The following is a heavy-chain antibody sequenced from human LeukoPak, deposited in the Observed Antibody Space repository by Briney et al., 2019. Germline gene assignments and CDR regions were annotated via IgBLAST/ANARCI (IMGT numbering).Heavy chain of an antibody. CDR1: AGSITSSRW. Sequence: SETLSLTCAVSAGSITSSRWWNWVRPAPGKGLEWIGEVPDSGGTKYNPSVKGRVTISVDNSRTQIFLRLNSVTAADTAMYYCAVYILRSGGKNVGDSWGQGSLVTVSS. D-gene: IGHD2-8*01. CDR2: VPDSGGT. CDR3: AVYILRSGGKNVGDS. J-gene: IGHJ4*02. V-gene: IGHV4-4*02.